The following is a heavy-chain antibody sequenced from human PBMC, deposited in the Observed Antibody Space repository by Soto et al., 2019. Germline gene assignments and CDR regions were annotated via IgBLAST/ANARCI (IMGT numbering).Heavy chain of an antibody. CDR3: ARGALESSGWPSYYYYYMDV. CDR1: GYTFTSYD. V-gene: IGHV1-8*01. J-gene: IGHJ6*03. CDR2: MNPNSDNT. D-gene: IGHD6-19*01. Sequence: GASVKVSCKASGYTFTSYDINWVRQATGQGLEWMGWMNPNSDNTGYAQKFQGRVTMTRNTSISTAYMELSSLRSEDTAVYYCARGALESSGWPSYYYYYMDVWGKGTTVTVSS.